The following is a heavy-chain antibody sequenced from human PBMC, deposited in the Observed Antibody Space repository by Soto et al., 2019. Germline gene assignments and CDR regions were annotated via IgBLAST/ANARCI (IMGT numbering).Heavy chain of an antibody. CDR1: GYTFTSYY. D-gene: IGHD3-10*01. V-gene: IGHV1-2*02. CDR3: ARNMDYYYGPGSGNGHGF. J-gene: IGHJ6*02. Sequence: QVQLVQSGAEMKEPGDSVRVSCEASGYTFTSYYIHWVRQAPGQGLEWMGWINPKFGDTTYAQDFQGRVSMTRDMSISTGYMELSRLTSDDTAMYYCARNMDYYYGPGSGNGHGFWGQGTTVTVFS. CDR2: INPKFGDT.